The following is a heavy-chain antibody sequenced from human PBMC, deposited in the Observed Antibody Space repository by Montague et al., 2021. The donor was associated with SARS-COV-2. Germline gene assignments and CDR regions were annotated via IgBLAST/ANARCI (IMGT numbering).Heavy chain of an antibody. D-gene: IGHD4-17*01. V-gene: IGHV3-21*01. J-gene: IGHJ5*02. Sequence: SLRLSCAASGFTFSSYSMNWVRQAPGKGLEWVSSISSSSSYIYYADSVKGRFTISRDNAKNSLYLQMNSLRTEDTAVYYCAGDHDYGDYSVGWFDPWGQGTLVTVSS. CDR1: GFTFSSYS. CDR3: AGDHDYGDYSVGWFDP. CDR2: ISSSSSYI.